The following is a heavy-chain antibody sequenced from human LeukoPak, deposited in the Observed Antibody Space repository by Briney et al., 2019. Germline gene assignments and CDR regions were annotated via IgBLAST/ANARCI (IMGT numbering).Heavy chain of an antibody. D-gene: IGHD3-22*01. CDR1: GFTFSNYG. CDR2: IPYDGNHK. Sequence: GGSLRLSCAASGFTFSNYGMHWVRQAPGKGLEWVTTIPYDGNHKYYADSVKGRFSISRDNSNNTLYLQMTSLGADDTAVYYCARVTYYDSPPGLYYYYYMDVWGKGTTVTVSS. J-gene: IGHJ6*03. V-gene: IGHV3-30*03. CDR3: ARVTYYDSPPGLYYYYYMDV.